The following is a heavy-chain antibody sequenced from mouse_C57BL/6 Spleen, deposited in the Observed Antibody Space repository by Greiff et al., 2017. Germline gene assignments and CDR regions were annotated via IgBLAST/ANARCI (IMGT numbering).Heavy chain of an antibody. Sequence: EVQLKESGPGMVKPSQSLSLTCTVTGYSITSGYDWHWIRHFPGNKLEWMGYISYSGSTNYNPSLKSLMSITHDTSKNHFFLKLNSVTTEDTATDYCARDRRDADWYFDVWGTGTTVTVSS. CDR2: ISYSGST. V-gene: IGHV3-1*01. D-gene: IGHD3-3*01. CDR1: GYSITSGYD. J-gene: IGHJ1*03. CDR3: ARDRRDADWYFDV.